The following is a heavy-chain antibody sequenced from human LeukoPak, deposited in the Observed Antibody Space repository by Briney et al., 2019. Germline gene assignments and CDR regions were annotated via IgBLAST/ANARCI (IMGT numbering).Heavy chain of an antibody. Sequence: ASVKVSCKASGYTFTAYFLTWVRQAPGQGLEWMGLINPKSGGADYAQKFQGRVTMTRDTSTSTVYMELSSLRSEDTAVYYCARAGYDSSGYSFDYWGQGTLVTVSS. V-gene: IGHV1-2*02. CDR3: ARAGYDSSGYSFDY. J-gene: IGHJ4*02. CDR1: GYTFTAYF. D-gene: IGHD3-22*01. CDR2: INPKSGGA.